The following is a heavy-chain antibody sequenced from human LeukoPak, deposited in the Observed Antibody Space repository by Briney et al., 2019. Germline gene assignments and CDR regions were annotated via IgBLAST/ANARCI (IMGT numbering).Heavy chain of an antibody. CDR1: GDSISSGDYY. J-gene: IGHJ3*02. V-gene: IGHV4-61*02. CDR3: ARGPYSYDSSGAFDI. D-gene: IGHD3-22*01. Sequence: PSETLSLTCTVSGDSISSGDYYWSWIRQPAGKGLEWIGRISSSGSTNYNPSLKSRVTISVDTSKNQFSLRLSSVTAADTAVYFCARGPYSYDSSGAFDIWGQGTMVTVSS. CDR2: ISSSGST.